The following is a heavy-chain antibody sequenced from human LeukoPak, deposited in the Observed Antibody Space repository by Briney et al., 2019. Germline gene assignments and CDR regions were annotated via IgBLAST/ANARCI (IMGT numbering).Heavy chain of an antibody. V-gene: IGHV4-39*07. Sequence: SETLSRTCTVSGGSISSSSYYWGWIRQPPGKGLEWIGSIYYSGSTYYNPSLKSRVTIAVDTSKNQLSLKLSSVTAADTAVYFCARSGGLWLLTYYFDYWGQGTLVTVSS. CDR2: IYYSGST. CDR3: ARSGGLWLLTYYFDY. CDR1: GGSISSSSYY. J-gene: IGHJ4*02. D-gene: IGHD3-22*01.